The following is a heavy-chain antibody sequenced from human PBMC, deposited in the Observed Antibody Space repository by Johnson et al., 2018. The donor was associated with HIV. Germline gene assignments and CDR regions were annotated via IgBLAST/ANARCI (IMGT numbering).Heavy chain of an antibody. D-gene: IGHD3-10*01. J-gene: IGHJ3*01. CDR3: AKDDSPSGAFDV. CDR1: GFTFEDYG. V-gene: IGHV3-20*04. CDR2: INLISGRT. Sequence: EQLVESGGGVVRPGDSLRLSCVASGFTFEDYGMTWVRLVPGKGLEWAAGINLISGRTGYADLLKGLFTIARDNSKNTLYVQMNSLRVEDTAVYYCAKDDSPSGAFDVWGQGTTVIVSS.